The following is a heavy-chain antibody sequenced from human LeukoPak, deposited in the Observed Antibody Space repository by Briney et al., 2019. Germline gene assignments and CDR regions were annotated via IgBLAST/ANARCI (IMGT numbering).Heavy chain of an antibody. Sequence: GGSLRLSCAASGLTFSSYSMNWVRQAPGKGLEWVSSISSSSSYIYYADSVKGRFTISRDNAKNSLYLQMNSLRAEDTAVYYCAGPSKSSIVGAPAGGGGYDAFDIWGQGTMVTVSS. CDR1: GLTFSSYS. CDR3: AGPSKSSIVGAPAGGGGYDAFDI. J-gene: IGHJ3*02. CDR2: ISSSSSYI. D-gene: IGHD1-26*01. V-gene: IGHV3-21*01.